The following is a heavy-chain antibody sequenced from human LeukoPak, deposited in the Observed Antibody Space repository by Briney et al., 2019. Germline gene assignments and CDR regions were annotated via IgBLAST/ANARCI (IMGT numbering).Heavy chain of an antibody. V-gene: IGHV4-39*01. CDR2: IYHSGST. CDR3: ASLYDSSGYYYVMTDY. J-gene: IGHJ4*02. Sequence: SETLSLTCTVSGGSISSSSYYWGWIRQPPGKGLEWIGSIYHSGSTYYNPSLKSRVTISVDTSKNQFSLKLSSVTAADTAVYYCASLYDSSGYYYVMTDYWGQGTLVTVSS. D-gene: IGHD3-22*01. CDR1: GGSISSSSYY.